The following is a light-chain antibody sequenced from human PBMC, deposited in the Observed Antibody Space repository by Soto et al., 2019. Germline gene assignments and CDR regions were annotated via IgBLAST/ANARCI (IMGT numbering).Light chain of an antibody. J-gene: IGKJ4*01. V-gene: IGKV3-15*01. CDR1: QSVSRN. Sequence: EIVMTQSPATLSVSPGERSTLPCRDSQSVSRNLAWYQQKPGQAPRLLIYGASTSATGITARFSGSGSGTEFTLTISSLQSEDFAVYYCQQYNNWPPLTVGGGTKVEIK. CDR3: QQYNNWPPLT. CDR2: GAS.